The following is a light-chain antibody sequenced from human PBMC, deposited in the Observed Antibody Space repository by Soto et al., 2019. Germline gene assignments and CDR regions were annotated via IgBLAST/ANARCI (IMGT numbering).Light chain of an antibody. J-gene: IGLJ2*01. Sequence: QSVLTQPPSASGSPGKSATISCTGTSSDVGGYNYVSWYQQHPGKAPKLMISEVSKRPSGVPDRFSGSKSGNTASLTVSGLQAEDEADYYCSSFAGNNNLVFGGGTKLTVL. CDR3: SSFAGNNNLV. CDR2: EVS. V-gene: IGLV2-8*01. CDR1: SSDVGGYNY.